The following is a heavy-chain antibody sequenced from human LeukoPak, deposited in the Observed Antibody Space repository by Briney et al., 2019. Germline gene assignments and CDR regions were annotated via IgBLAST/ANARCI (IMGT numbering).Heavy chain of an antibody. CDR2: VRYSGTT. CDR1: GGSISISSYY. Sequence: SESLSLTCTVSGGSISISSYYWGWIRQPPGKGLEWIGSVRYSGTTYYNPSLKSRVTISVDTSKNQFYLRLTSVTAADTAVYYCARRRGIAAPNYWGQGTLVTVSS. D-gene: IGHD6-13*01. CDR3: ARRRGIAAPNY. J-gene: IGHJ4*02. V-gene: IGHV4-39*07.